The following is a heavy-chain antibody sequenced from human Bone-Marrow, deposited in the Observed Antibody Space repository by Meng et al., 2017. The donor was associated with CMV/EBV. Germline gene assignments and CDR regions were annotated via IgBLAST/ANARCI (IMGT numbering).Heavy chain of an antibody. J-gene: IGHJ4*02. CDR3: ARGYYYDSSGYYRTLDY. D-gene: IGHD3-22*01. Sequence: GGSLRLSCAASGFTFSSYAMHWVRQAPGKGLEWVAFIRYDGSNKYYADSVKGRFTISRDNSKNTLDLQMNRLRAEDTAVYYCARGYYYDSSGYYRTLDYWGQGTLVTVSS. CDR2: IRYDGSNK. CDR1: GFTFSSYA. V-gene: IGHV3-30*02.